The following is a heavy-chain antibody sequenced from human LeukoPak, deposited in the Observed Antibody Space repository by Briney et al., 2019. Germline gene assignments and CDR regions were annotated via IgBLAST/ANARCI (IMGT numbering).Heavy chain of an antibody. CDR2: IDSSSSTI. Sequence: GGSLRLXCAASGFTFSSYSMNWVRQAPGKGLEWVSYIDSSSSTIYYADSMKGRFTISRDNAKNSLYLQMNSLRAEDTAVYYCASPFDYWGQGTLVTVSS. V-gene: IGHV3-48*01. CDR3: ASPFDY. CDR1: GFTFSSYS. J-gene: IGHJ4*02.